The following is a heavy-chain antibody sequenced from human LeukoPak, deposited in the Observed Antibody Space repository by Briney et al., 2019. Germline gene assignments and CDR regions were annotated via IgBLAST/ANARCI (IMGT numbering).Heavy chain of an antibody. CDR2: INPKNGGT. J-gene: IGHJ5*02. CDR3: ARVEVGGSGSYDP. CDR1: GYTFPGHH. Sequence: ASVKVSCKASGYTFPGHHIHWVRQAPGQGLEWMGWINPKNGGTNYAQKFQGRVTMTRNTSISTAYMELSSLRSEDTAVYYCARVEVGGSGSYDPWGQGTLVTVSS. D-gene: IGHD3-10*01. V-gene: IGHV1-2*02.